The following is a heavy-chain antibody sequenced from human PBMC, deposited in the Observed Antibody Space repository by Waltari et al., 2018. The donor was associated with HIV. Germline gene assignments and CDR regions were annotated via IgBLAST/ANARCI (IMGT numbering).Heavy chain of an antibody. Sequence: QVQLQESGPGLVKPSQTLSLTCTVSGGSITSGSYFWLWIRQPAGKGLEWIGRVYISGSANYNPSLRSRVTMSLDTSKNQFSLKLSSVTAADTAVYYCARGLDILTGYYHWFSDLWGRGTLVTVSS. J-gene: IGHJ2*01. CDR3: ARGLDILTGYYHWFSDL. CDR2: VYISGSA. CDR1: GGSITSGSYF. D-gene: IGHD3-9*01. V-gene: IGHV4-61*02.